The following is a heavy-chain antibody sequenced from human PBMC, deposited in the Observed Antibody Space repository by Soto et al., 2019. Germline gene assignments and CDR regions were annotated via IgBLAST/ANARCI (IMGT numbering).Heavy chain of an antibody. Sequence: GESLKISCTGSGYTFSAYWISWVRQMPWKGLEWMGIIYPGDSDTRYSPSFQGHVTISADTSTKTAYLQWSSLKASDTAIYYCARLPQFLWFGALTSRAHYFNFWGPGTLVTVSS. D-gene: IGHD3-10*01. CDR3: ARLPQFLWFGALTSRAHYFNF. V-gene: IGHV5-51*01. CDR2: IYPGDSDT. CDR1: GYTFSAYW. J-gene: IGHJ4*02.